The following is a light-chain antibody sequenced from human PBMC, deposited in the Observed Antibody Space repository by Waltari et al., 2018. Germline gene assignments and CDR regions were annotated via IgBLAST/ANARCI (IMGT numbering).Light chain of an antibody. CDR1: NIGSKS. J-gene: IGLJ2*01. V-gene: IGLV3-21*02. Sequence: SYVLTQPPSVSVAPGQTARITCGGNNIGSKSVHWYQPKPGQGPVLGVYDDSDRPSWILERFYGSNSGNTATMTISRGEAGDEADYYCQVWDRSSDVVFGGGTKLTVL. CDR3: QVWDRSSDVV. CDR2: DDS.